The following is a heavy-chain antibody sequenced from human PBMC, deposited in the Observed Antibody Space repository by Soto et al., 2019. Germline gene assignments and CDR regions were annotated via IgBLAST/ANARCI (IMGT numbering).Heavy chain of an antibody. CDR1: RGSIRSYY. Sequence: SETLSLTCTVSRGSIRSYYWRWIRQPPGQGLEWIGYIYYSGSPNYNPSLKSRVTTSVDTSKNQFSLNLSSVTAADTAVYYCATIAAAGTGLDYWGQGTLVTVS. CDR3: ATIAAAGTGLDY. D-gene: IGHD6-13*01. CDR2: IYYSGSP. V-gene: IGHV4-59*01. J-gene: IGHJ4*02.